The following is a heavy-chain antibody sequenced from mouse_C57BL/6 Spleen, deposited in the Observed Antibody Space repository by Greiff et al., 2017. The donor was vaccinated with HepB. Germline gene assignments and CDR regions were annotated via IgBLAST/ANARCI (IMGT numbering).Heavy chain of an antibody. CDR2: IYPGSGST. CDR3: ARDDGTREYYFDY. CDR1: GYTFTSYW. Sequence: QVQLQQPGAELVKPGASVKMSCKASGYTFTSYWMTWVKQRPGQGLEWIGDIYPGSGSTNYNEKFKSKATLTVDTSSSTAYMQLSSLTSEDSAVYYCARDDGTREYYFDYWGQGTTLTVSS. J-gene: IGHJ2*01. D-gene: IGHD2-3*01. V-gene: IGHV1-55*01.